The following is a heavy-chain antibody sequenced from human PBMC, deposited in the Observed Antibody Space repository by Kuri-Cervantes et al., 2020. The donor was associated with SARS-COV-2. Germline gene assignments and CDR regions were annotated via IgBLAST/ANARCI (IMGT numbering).Heavy chain of an antibody. V-gene: IGHV3-23*01. D-gene: IGHD3-9*01. CDR1: GFTFSSYA. CDR3: VKGERYFDWLLDYYYGMDV. CDR2: ISGSGGST. Sequence: ETLSLTCAASGFTFSSYAMSWVRQAPGKGLEWVSAISGSGGSTYYADSVKGRFTISRDNSKNTLYLQMSSLRAEDTAVYYCVKGERYFDWLLDYYYGMDVWGQGTTVTVSS. J-gene: IGHJ6*02.